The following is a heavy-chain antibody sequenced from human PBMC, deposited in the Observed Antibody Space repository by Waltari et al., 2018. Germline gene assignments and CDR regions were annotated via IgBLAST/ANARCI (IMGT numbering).Heavy chain of an antibody. D-gene: IGHD6-13*01. CDR1: GGSISRSSYY. CDR2: IYYSGST. V-gene: IGHV4-39*01. CDR3: ARPIAAAVARAFDI. J-gene: IGHJ3*02. Sequence: QLQLQESGPGLVKPSETLSLTCTVSGGSISRSSYYWGWIRQPPGKGLEWIGSIYYSGSTYYNPSLKSRVTISVDTSKNQFSLKLSSVTAADTAVYYCARPIAAAVARAFDIWGQGTMVTVSS.